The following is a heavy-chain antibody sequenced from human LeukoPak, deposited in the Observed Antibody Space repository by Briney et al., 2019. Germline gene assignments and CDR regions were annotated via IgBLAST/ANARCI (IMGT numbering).Heavy chain of an antibody. Sequence: GGSLRLSCAASGFSFSSHGMSWVRQAPGKGLEWVSTISGSGGSTYYADSVKGRFTISRDNSKNTLYLQMNSLRAEDTAVYYCAKWMRFGELSGYMDVWGKGTTVTISS. D-gene: IGHD3-10*01. J-gene: IGHJ6*03. CDR3: AKWMRFGELSGYMDV. CDR2: ISGSGGST. V-gene: IGHV3-23*01. CDR1: GFSFSSHG.